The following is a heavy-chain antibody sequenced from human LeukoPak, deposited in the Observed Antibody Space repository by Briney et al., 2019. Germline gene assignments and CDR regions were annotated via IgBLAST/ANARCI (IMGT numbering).Heavy chain of an antibody. CDR2: INQSGST. V-gene: IGHV4-34*01. J-gene: IGHJ4*02. CDR1: GGSFSGYY. D-gene: IGHD3-10*01. CDR3: ARGAHRFPTYYYGSRSYHVHDY. Sequence: PSETLSLTCAGYGGSFSGYYWSWIRQPPGKGLEWIGEINQSGSTNYNPSLKSRVTISVDTSKNQFSLKLSSVTAADTAVYYCARGAHRFPTYYYGSRSYHVHDYWGQGTLVTVSS.